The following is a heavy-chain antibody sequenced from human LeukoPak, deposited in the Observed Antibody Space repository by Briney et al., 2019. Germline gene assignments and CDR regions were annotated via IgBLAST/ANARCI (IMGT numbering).Heavy chain of an antibody. CDR3: ARAPYSHYYFYYMDV. D-gene: IGHD6-13*01. Sequence: ASVKVSCKASGYTFTSYDINWVRQAAGQGLEWMGWMNPNSGNTGYAQKFQGRVTVTRNTSISTAYMELSSLRSEDTAVYYCARAPYSHYYFYYMDVWGEGTTVTVSS. V-gene: IGHV1-8*01. CDR2: MNPNSGNT. CDR1: GYTFTSYD. J-gene: IGHJ6*03.